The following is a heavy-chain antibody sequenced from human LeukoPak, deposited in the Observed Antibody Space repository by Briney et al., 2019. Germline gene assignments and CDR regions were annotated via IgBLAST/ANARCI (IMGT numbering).Heavy chain of an antibody. CDR2: ISSSSSYI. D-gene: IGHD3-22*01. Sequence: GGSLRLSCAASGFAFSIYNMNWVRQAPGKGLEWVSFISSSSSYIYYADSVKGRFTISRDNAKNSLYLQMNSLRVEDTAVYYCAGPSGSYYDSSGYPYYFDYWGQGTLVTVSS. CDR1: GFAFSIYN. J-gene: IGHJ4*02. V-gene: IGHV3-21*04. CDR3: AGPSGSYYDSSGYPYYFDY.